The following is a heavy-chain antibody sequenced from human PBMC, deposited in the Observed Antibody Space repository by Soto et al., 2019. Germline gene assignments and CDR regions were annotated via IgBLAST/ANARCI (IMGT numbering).Heavy chain of an antibody. CDR2: IWYDGSNK. CDR1: GFTFSSYG. V-gene: IGHV3-33*01. CDR3: ARDMGDYGERLFPHYYYGMDV. J-gene: IGHJ6*02. D-gene: IGHD4-17*01. Sequence: GGSLRLSCAASGFTFSSYGMHWVRQAPGKGLEWVAVIWYDGSNKYYADSVKGRFTISRDNSKNTLYLQMNSLRAEDTAVYYCARDMGDYGERLFPHYYYGMDVWGQGTTVTVSS.